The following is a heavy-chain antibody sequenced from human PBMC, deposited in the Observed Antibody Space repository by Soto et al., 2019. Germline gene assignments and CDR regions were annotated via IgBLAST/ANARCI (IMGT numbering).Heavy chain of an antibody. CDR3: AKDLSTASVRGVFAY. V-gene: IGHV3-30*18. J-gene: IGHJ4*02. Sequence: GGSLRLSCAASGFTFSSYGMHWVRQAPGKGLEWVAVISCDGSNKYYAESVKGRFTISRDNSKNTLYLQMNSLRAEATAVYYCAKDLSTASVRGVFAYWGQGTLVTVSS. D-gene: IGHD3-10*01. CDR2: ISCDGSNK. CDR1: GFTFSSYG.